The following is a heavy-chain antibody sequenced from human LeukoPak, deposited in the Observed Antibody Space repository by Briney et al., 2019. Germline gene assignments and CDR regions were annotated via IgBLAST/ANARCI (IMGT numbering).Heavy chain of an antibody. V-gene: IGHV1-46*01. CDR3: ARVPMDYYDSSGYYYGAFDI. D-gene: IGHD3-22*01. CDR1: GYTFTSYY. J-gene: IGHJ3*02. Sequence: WASVKVSCKASGYTFTSYYMHWVRQAPGQGLEWMGIINPSGGSTSYAQKFQGRVTMTRDMSTSTVYMELSSVTAADTAVYYCARVPMDYYDSSGYYYGAFDIWGQGTMVTVSS. CDR2: INPSGGST.